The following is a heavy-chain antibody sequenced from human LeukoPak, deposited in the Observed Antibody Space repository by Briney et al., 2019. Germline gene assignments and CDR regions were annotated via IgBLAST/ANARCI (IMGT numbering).Heavy chain of an antibody. CDR1: GYTFTGYY. D-gene: IGHD3-16*01. CDR3: AREGGDYYYYYMDV. J-gene: IGHJ6*03. V-gene: IGHV1-2*06. CDR2: INPNSGGT. Sequence: ASVKVSCKASGYTFTGYYMHWVRQAPGQGLEWMGRINPNSGGTNYAQKFQGRVTMTRDTSISTAYMELGRLRSDDTAVYYCAREGGDYYYYYMDVWGKGTTVTVSS.